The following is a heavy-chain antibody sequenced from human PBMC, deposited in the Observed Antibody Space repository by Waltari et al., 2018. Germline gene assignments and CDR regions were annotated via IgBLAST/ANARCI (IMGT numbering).Heavy chain of an antibody. CDR3: ARIYDSSGYSRKADAFDI. D-gene: IGHD3-22*01. J-gene: IGHJ3*02. V-gene: IGHV3-7*01. CDR2: IKQDGSEK. CDR1: GFTFSSYW. Sequence: EVQLVASGGGLVQPGWSLRLSCAASGFTFSSYWMSWVRQAPGKGLEWVANIKQDGSEKYYVDSVKGRFTISRDNAKNSLYLQMNSLRAEDTAVYYCARIYDSSGYSRKADAFDIWGQGTMVTVSS.